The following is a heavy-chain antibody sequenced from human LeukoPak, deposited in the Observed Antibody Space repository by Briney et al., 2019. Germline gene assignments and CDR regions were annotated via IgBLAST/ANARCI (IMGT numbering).Heavy chain of an antibody. CDR2: IKTDGSST. CDR3: AKDLGTWGASDI. V-gene: IGHV3-74*01. D-gene: IGHD7-27*01. CDR1: GFTFSTHW. Sequence: GGSLRLSCAASGFTFSTHWMHWVRQVPGKGLVWVSRIKTDGSSTTYADSVKGRFTISRDNSKSTLYLQMNSLTADDTAIYYCAKDLGTWGASDIWGQGTMVTVSS. J-gene: IGHJ3*02.